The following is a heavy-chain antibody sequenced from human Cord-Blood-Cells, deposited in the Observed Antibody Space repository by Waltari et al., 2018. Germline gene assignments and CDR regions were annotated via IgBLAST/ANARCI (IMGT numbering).Heavy chain of an antibody. V-gene: IGHV1-69*06. CDR2: IIPIFGTA. Sequence: QVQLVQSGAEVKKPGSSVKVSCKASGGTFSSHAISWVRTAPGQGLEWMGGIIPIFGTANYAQKFQGRVTITADKSTSTAYMELSSLRSEDTAVYYCAVTIFGVVINPSFDYWGQGTLVTVSS. CDR3: AVTIFGVVINPSFDY. CDR1: GGTFSSHA. D-gene: IGHD3-3*01. J-gene: IGHJ4*02.